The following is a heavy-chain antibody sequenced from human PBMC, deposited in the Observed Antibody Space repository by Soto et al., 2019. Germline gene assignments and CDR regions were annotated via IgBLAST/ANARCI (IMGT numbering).Heavy chain of an antibody. CDR1: GGSISSSSYY. CDR2: IYYSGST. Sequence: PSETLSLTCTVSGGSISSSSYYWGWIRQPPGKGLEWIGSIYYSGSTYYNPSLKSRVTISVDTSKNQFSLKLSSVTAADTAVYYCARLPTYDFWSGYPYFDYWGQGTLVTVSS. D-gene: IGHD3-3*01. J-gene: IGHJ4*02. V-gene: IGHV4-39*01. CDR3: ARLPTYDFWSGYPYFDY.